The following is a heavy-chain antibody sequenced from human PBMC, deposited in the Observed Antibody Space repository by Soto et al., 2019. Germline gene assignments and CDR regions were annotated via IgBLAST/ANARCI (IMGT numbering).Heavy chain of an antibody. CDR2: IYHSGST. CDR1: GYSISSGYY. Sequence: PSETLSLTCAVSGYSISSGYYWGWIRQPPGKGPEWIGSIYHSGSTYYNPSLKSRVTISVDTSKNQFSLKLSSVTAADTAVYYCARVPIAAAGRGGYYGMDVWGQGTTVTVSS. V-gene: IGHV4-38-2*01. D-gene: IGHD6-13*01. CDR3: ARVPIAAAGRGGYYGMDV. J-gene: IGHJ6*02.